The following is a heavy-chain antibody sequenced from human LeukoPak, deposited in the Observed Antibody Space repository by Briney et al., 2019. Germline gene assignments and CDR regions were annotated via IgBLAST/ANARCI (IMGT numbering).Heavy chain of an antibody. CDR1: GGSISSGGYS. J-gene: IGHJ5*02. CDR2: IYHSGST. CDR3: ARAYYSLPTLTWFDP. D-gene: IGHD4-11*01. Sequence: SQTLSLTCAVSGGSISSGGYSWSWIRQPPGKGLEWIGYIYHSGSTYYNPSLKSRVTISVDRSKNQFPLKLSSVTAADTAVYYCARAYYSLPTLTWFDPWGQGTLVTVSS. V-gene: IGHV4-30-2*01.